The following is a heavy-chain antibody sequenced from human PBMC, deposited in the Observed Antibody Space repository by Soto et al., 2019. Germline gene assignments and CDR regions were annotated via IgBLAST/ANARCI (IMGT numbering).Heavy chain of an antibody. V-gene: IGHV1-46*01. J-gene: IGHJ5*02. Sequence: ASVKVSCKASGYTFTSYYMHWVRQAPGQGLEWMGIINPSGGSTSYAQKFQGRVTMTRDTSTSTVYMELSSLRSEDTAVYYCARASVEMATIGDWFDPWGQGTLVTVSS. CDR2: INPSGGST. CDR3: ARASVEMATIGDWFDP. D-gene: IGHD5-12*01. CDR1: GYTFTSYY.